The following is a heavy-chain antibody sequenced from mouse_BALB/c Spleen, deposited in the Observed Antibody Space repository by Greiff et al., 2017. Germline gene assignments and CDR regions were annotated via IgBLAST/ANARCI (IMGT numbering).Heavy chain of an antibody. J-gene: IGHJ2*01. Sequence: EVKLVESGGGLVKPGGSLKLSCAASGFTFSSYAMSWVRQSPEKRLEWVAEISSGGSYTYYPDTVTGRFTISRDNAKNTLYLEMSSLRSEDTAMYYCARYSPYSFDYWGQGTTLTVSS. V-gene: IGHV5-9-4*01. CDR1: GFTFSSYA. CDR3: ARYSPYSFDY. CDR2: ISSGGSYT. D-gene: IGHD1-1*01.